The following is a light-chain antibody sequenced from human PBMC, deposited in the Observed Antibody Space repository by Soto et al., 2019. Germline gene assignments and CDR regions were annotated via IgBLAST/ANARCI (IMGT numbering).Light chain of an antibody. CDR2: DAS. Sequence: DIHMTQSPSSLSTSFGNRFTITCGASQSISRYLNWYQQKPWKAPKLLIYDASSLESGVPSRFSGSGSGTEFTLPISSLQNDDGARYYCQQSDSYSWTFGQGTKVDIK. CDR3: QQSDSYSWT. CDR1: QSISRY. J-gene: IGKJ1*01. V-gene: IGKV1-5*01.